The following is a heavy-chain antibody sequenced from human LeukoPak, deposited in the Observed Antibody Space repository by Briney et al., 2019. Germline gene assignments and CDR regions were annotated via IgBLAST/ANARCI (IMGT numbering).Heavy chain of an antibody. Sequence: GEALRLSCSASRFPFSNYAMSSVRQAPGKGLEWVPAISGSGGSTYYADSVKGRFTISRDNSKNTLYLQMNSLRAEDTAVYYCAKQPAWELLLPFDYWGQGTLVTVSS. CDR2: ISGSGGST. V-gene: IGHV3-23*01. CDR3: AKQPAWELLLPFDY. D-gene: IGHD1-26*01. CDR1: RFPFSNYA. J-gene: IGHJ4*02.